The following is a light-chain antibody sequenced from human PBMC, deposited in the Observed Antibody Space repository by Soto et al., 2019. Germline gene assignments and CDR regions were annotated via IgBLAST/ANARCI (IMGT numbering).Light chain of an antibody. V-gene: IGKV1-33*01. CDR3: QQYENLPT. CDR2: DAS. J-gene: IGKJ5*01. CDR1: QNINNY. Sequence: DIQMTQSPSSLPASVGERVTITFQASQNINNYLNWYQQKPGRAPKLLIYDASNLEAGVPSRFRGSGSGTDFTFTISRLQPEDIATYYCQQYENLPTFGQGTRLEI.